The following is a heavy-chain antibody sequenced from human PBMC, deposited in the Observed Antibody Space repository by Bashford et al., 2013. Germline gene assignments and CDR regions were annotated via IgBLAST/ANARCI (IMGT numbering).Heavy chain of an antibody. J-gene: IGHJ2*01. CDR3: ASDSSSSHYPRYFDL. D-gene: IGHD6-6*01. V-gene: IGHV5-51*01. CDR2: IYPGDSDT. Sequence: WVRQMPGKGLEWMGIIYPGDSDTRYSPSFQGQVTISVDKSISTAYLQWSSLKASDTAMYYCASDSSSSHYPRYFDLWGRGTLVTVSS.